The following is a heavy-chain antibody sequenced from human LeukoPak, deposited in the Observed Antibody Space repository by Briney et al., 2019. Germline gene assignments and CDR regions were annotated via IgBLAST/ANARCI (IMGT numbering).Heavy chain of an antibody. J-gene: IGHJ4*02. V-gene: IGHV4-59*01. D-gene: IGHD3-22*01. CDR3: ARVLTTDSYDSSGYYLPSYYFDY. CDR1: GGSISIYY. Sequence: SSETLSLTCTVSGGSISIYYWSWIRQPPGKGLEWIGYIYYSGSTNYNPSLKSRVTISVDTSKNQFSLKLSSVTAADTAVYYCARVLTTDSYDSSGYYLPSYYFDYWGQGTLVSVSS. CDR2: IYYSGST.